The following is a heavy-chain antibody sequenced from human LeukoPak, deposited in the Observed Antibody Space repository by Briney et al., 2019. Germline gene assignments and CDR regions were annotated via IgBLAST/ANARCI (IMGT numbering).Heavy chain of an antibody. V-gene: IGHV4-34*01. D-gene: IGHD3-22*01. CDR3: ARGFLVMKSPCYYDSSGYYSN. Sequence: SETLSLTCAVYGGSFSGYYWSWIRQPPGKGLEWIGEINHSGSTNYNPSLKSRVTISVDTSKNQFSLKLSSVTAADTAVYYCARGFLVMKSPCYYDSSGYYSNWGQGTLVTVSS. J-gene: IGHJ4*02. CDR2: INHSGST. CDR1: GGSFSGYY.